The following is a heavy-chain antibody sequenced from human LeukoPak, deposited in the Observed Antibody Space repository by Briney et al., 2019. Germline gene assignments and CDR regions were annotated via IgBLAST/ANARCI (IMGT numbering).Heavy chain of an antibody. D-gene: IGHD4-17*01. J-gene: IGHJ4*02. CDR2: ISSSTSYI. CDR1: GFTFSDYY. V-gene: IGHV3-11*06. Sequence: GGSLRLSCAASGFTFSDYYMSWIRQAPGKGLEWVSSISSSTSYIYYADSVKGRFTISKDNAKNSLYLQMNSLRAEDTAVYYCARAGGSTVSHSDYWGQGTLVTVSS. CDR3: ARAGGSTVSHSDY.